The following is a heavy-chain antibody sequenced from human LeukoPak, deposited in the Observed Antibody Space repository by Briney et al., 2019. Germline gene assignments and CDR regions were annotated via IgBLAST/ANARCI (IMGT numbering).Heavy chain of an antibody. CDR3: AREATISGEYFDY. CDR1: GGSMNTYY. J-gene: IGHJ4*02. CDR2: IYHSGST. Sequence: PSETLSLTCTVSGGSMNTYYWTWIRQPPGKGLEWIGYIYHSGSTKYNPSLKSRVTISVDTSKNHFSLKLSSVTAADAAVYYCAREATISGEYFDYWGQGTLVTVSS. V-gene: IGHV4-59*01. D-gene: IGHD5-24*01.